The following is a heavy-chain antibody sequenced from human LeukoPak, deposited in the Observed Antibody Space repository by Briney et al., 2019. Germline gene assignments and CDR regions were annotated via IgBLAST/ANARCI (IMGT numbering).Heavy chain of an antibody. Sequence: SETLSLTCTVSGGSISSNGYYWAWFRQPPGKGLEWIGSIYYSGGTYYNPSLKSRVTISIDTSKNQFSLKLSSVTAADTAVYYCASRGYSFYEDLDVWGKGTTVTVSS. CDR2: IYYSGGT. J-gene: IGHJ6*04. D-gene: IGHD5-18*01. CDR3: ASRGYSFYEDLDV. CDR1: GGSISSNGYY. V-gene: IGHV4-39*07.